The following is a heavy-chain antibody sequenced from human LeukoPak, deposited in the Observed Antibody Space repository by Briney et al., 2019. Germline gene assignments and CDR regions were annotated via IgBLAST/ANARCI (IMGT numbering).Heavy chain of an antibody. Sequence: PSETLSLTCTVSGGSISSGRYYWGWIRQPPGKGLEWIGEIYHSGSINYKSSLKSRVTISVDKSKNQFSLKLSSVTAADTAVYYCARRGSYLGGGWGQGTLVTVSS. V-gene: IGHV4-39*01. CDR3: ARRGSYLGGG. J-gene: IGHJ4*02. CDR2: IYHSGSI. D-gene: IGHD1-26*01. CDR1: GGSISSGRYY.